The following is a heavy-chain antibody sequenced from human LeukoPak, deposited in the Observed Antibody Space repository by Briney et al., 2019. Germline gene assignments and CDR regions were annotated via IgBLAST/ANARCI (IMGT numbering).Heavy chain of an antibody. Sequence: GGSLTLSCTASGFTFSSYSMNWVRQAPGQGLEWVSSISSSSSYIYYADSVKGRFIISRDNAKSSLYSQMNSLRAEDTTAYYFATYKVATISAAFDIWGQGKMVTVSS. CDR2: ISSSSSYI. CDR1: GFTFSSYS. D-gene: IGHD5-24*01. V-gene: IGHV3-21*01. J-gene: IGHJ3*02. CDR3: ATYKVATISAAFDI.